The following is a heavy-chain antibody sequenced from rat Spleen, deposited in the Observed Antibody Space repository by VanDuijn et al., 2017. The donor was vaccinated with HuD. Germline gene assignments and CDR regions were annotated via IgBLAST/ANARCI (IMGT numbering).Heavy chain of an antibody. J-gene: IGHJ4*01. CDR3: TRVGYPGIALYVMDA. V-gene: IGHV5-29*01. CDR2: ITSGGSNT. D-gene: IGHD1-4*01. CDR1: GFTFSSNW. Sequence: EVQLVESGGDLVQPGSPLKLSCAASGFTFSSNWLNWIRQAPGEGLEWVATITSGGSNTYYPDSVKGRFTISRDNAKSTLYLQMDSLRSEDTATYYCTRVGYPGIALYVMDAWGQGASVTVSS.